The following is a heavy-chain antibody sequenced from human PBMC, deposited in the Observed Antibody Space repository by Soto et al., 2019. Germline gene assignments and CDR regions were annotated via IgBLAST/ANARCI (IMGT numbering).Heavy chain of an antibody. Sequence: EVMLVESGGGLVQPGGSLRLSCGASGFTFSNYWMTWVRQTPGKGLEWVADIKEDGSEKYYLESVKGRFTISRDNAKNSLYLQMNSLRAEDTAVYYCARDYGAYYTYYYYGMDVWGQGTTVTVSS. CDR2: IKEDGSEK. J-gene: IGHJ6*02. V-gene: IGHV3-7*05. D-gene: IGHD1-26*01. CDR3: ARDYGAYYTYYYYGMDV. CDR1: GFTFSNYW.